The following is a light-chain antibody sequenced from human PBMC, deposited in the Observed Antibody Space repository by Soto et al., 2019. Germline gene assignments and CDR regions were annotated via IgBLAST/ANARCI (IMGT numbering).Light chain of an antibody. V-gene: IGLV1-40*01. CDR1: SSNIGAGYD. Sequence: QSVLTQPPSVSGAPGQRVTISCTGSSSNIGAGYDVHWYQQLPGTAPKLLIYGNSNRPSGVPDRFSGSKSGTSASLAITGLQAEDEADYYCQSYDSSVSGAVFGGGTQRTVL. CDR2: GNS. CDR3: QSYDSSVSGAV. J-gene: IGLJ7*01.